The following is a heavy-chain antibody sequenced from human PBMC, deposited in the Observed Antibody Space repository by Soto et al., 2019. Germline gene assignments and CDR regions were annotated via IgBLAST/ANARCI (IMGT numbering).Heavy chain of an antibody. CDR3: AKDPNLLIAVAGSFDY. V-gene: IGHV3-30*18. J-gene: IGHJ4*02. CDR1: GFTFSSYG. D-gene: IGHD6-19*01. Sequence: GGSLRLSCAASGFTFSSYGMHWVRQAPGKGLEWVAVISYDGSNKYYADSVKGRFTISRDNSKNTLYLQMNSLRAEDTAVYYCAKDPNLLIAVAGSFDYWGQGTLVTVSS. CDR2: ISYDGSNK.